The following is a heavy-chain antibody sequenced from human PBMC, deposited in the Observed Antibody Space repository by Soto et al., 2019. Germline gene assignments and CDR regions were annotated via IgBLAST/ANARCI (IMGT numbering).Heavy chain of an antibody. CDR1: GFSLSNARMG. V-gene: IGHV2-26*01. D-gene: IGHD4-17*01. CDR2: IFSNDEK. CDR3: ARTYGEYIFGMDV. J-gene: IGHJ6*02. Sequence: SGPTLMNPTETRTLTCTVSGFSLSNARMGVSWIRQPPGKALEWLAHIFSNDEKSYSTSLKSRLTISKDTSKSQAVLTMTNMDHVDTATYYCARTYGEYIFGMDVWGQGTTVTVSS.